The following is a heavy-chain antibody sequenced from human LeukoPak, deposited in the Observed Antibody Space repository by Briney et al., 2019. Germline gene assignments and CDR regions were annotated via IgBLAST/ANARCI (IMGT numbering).Heavy chain of an antibody. CDR2: IKQDGSEK. V-gene: IGHV3-7*01. D-gene: IGHD3-9*01. Sequence: GGSLRLSCAASGFTLSSYWMSWVRQAPGKGLEWVANIKQDGSEKYYVDSVKGRFTISRDNGKNSLYLQMNSLRAEDTAVYYCARAYYDILTGPDYWGQGTLVTVSS. CDR3: ARAYYDILTGPDY. CDR1: GFTLSSYW. J-gene: IGHJ4*02.